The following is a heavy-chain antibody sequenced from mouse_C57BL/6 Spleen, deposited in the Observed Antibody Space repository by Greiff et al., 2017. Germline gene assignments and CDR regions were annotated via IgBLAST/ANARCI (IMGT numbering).Heavy chain of an antibody. CDR1: GFTFSDYG. V-gene: IGHV5-17*01. CDR3: ARGAALVERAWFAY. Sequence: EVKLVESGGGLVKPGGSLKLSCAASGFTFSDYGMHWVRQAPEKGLEWVAYISSGSSTIYYADTVKGRFTISRDNAKNTLFLQMTSLRSEDTAMXYCARGAALVERAWFAYWGQGTLVTVSA. CDR2: ISSGSSTI. D-gene: IGHD1-1*01. J-gene: IGHJ3*01.